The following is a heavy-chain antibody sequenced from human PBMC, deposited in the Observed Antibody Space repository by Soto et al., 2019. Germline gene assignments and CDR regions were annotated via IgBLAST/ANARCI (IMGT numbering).Heavy chain of an antibody. J-gene: IGHJ3*02. V-gene: IGHV3-21*01. D-gene: IGHD3-10*01. CDR3: ARGDTMVRGVIGDAFDI. CDR2: ISSSSSYI. CDR1: GFTFSSYS. Sequence: EVQLVESGGGLVKPGGSLRLSCAASGFTFSSYSMNWVRQAPGKGLEWVSSISSSSSYIYYADSVKGRFTISRDNAKNXQYLQMNSLRAEDTAVYYCARGDTMVRGVIGDAFDIWGQGTMVTVSS.